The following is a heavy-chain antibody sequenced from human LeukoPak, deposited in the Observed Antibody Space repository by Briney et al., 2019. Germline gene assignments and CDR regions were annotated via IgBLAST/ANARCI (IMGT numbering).Heavy chain of an antibody. J-gene: IGHJ4*02. Sequence: TGGSLRLSCAASGFTFSSYSMNWVRQAPGKGLEWVSYISSSGTTIYHADSMKGRFTISRDNAKNSLYLQMNSLKTEDTAVYYCTTALYDWNDVNYWGQGTLVTVSS. CDR1: GFTFSSYS. CDR3: TTALYDWNDVNY. V-gene: IGHV3-48*04. D-gene: IGHD1-1*01. CDR2: ISSSGTTI.